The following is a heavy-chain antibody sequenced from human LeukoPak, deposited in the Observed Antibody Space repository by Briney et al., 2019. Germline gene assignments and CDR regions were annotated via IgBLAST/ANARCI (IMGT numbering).Heavy chain of an antibody. J-gene: IGHJ4*02. CDR3: ARGGYCSGGRCYGGDY. D-gene: IGHD2-15*01. CDR1: GFTISTYS. Sequence: PGGSLRLSCAASGFTISTYSMNWVRQAPGKGLEWISHINREIGTIYYADSVKGRFTVSRDNDKHSLYLQMNSLRGEDTAVYYCARGGYCSGGRCYGGDYWGQGTLVTVSS. CDR2: INREIGTI. V-gene: IGHV3-48*01.